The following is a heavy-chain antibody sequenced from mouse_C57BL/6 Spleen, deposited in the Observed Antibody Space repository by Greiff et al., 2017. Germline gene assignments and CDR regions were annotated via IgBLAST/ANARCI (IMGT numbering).Heavy chain of an antibody. V-gene: IGHV1-72*01. D-gene: IGHD1-1*01. CDR1: GYTFTSYW. Sequence: VQLQQPGAELVKPAASVKLSCKASGYTFTSYWMHWVKQRPGRGLVWIGRIDPNSGGTKYNEKFKSKATLTVDKPSSPAYMQISNLTSEESAVYYCARAMTTVVAPYPMGYWGQGASVTVSS. CDR2: IDPNSGGT. J-gene: IGHJ4*01. CDR3: ARAMTTVVAPYPMGY.